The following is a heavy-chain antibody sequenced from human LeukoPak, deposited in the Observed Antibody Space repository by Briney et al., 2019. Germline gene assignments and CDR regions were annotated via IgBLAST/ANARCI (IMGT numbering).Heavy chain of an antibody. CDR1: GGSISSSSYY. V-gene: IGHV4-39*01. J-gene: IGHJ5*02. Sequence: SQTLSLTCTVSGGSISSSSYYWGWIRQPPGKGLEWIGSVYYSGTTYYNPSLKSRLTISVDTSNDQFSLRLRSVTAADTAVYYCARRGYCSSTSCYEYWFDPWGQGTLVTVSS. D-gene: IGHD2-2*01. CDR3: ARRGYCSSTSCYEYWFDP. CDR2: VYYSGTT.